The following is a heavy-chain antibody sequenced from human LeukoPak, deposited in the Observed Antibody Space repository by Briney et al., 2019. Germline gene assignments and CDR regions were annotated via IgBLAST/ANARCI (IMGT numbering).Heavy chain of an antibody. V-gene: IGHV1-3*01. CDR3: ARGGFSGIAVAGAVVDF. Sequence: ASVKVSCKASGYIFTSYTIHWERQAPGQGLEWMAWINAGNGYTKYSQKFQDRVTIARDTSATTAYMELSNLRSEDTAVYFCARGGFSGIAVAGAVVDFWGQGTLVTVAS. D-gene: IGHD6-19*01. CDR2: INAGNGYT. J-gene: IGHJ4*02. CDR1: GYIFTSYT.